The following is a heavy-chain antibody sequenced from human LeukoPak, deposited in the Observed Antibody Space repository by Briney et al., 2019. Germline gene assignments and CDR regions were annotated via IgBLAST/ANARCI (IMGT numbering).Heavy chain of an antibody. V-gene: IGHV3-48*03. CDR1: GFTFSSYE. CDR2: ISSSGSTI. CDR3: ARDGAAAGPVDAFDI. Sequence: GGSLRLSCAASGFTFSSYEMNWVRQAPGKGLEWVSYISSSGSTIYYADSVKGRFTISRDNAKNSLYLQMNSLRAEDTAVYYCARDGAAAGPVDAFDIWGQGTMVTVSS. J-gene: IGHJ3*02. D-gene: IGHD6-13*01.